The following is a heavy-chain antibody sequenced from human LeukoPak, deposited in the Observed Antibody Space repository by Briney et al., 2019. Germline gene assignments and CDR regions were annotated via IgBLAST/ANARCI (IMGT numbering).Heavy chain of an antibody. CDR1: GGSISGSSYF. CDR2: IYYSGST. J-gene: IGHJ6*02. D-gene: IGHD3-10*01. Sequence: SETLSPTCTVSGGSISGSSYFWGWIRQPPGKGLEWIGSIYYSGSTYYNPSLKSRVTISVDTSKNQFSLKLSSVTAADTAVYYCARDRGNNYYYYYGMDVWGQGTTVTVSS. CDR3: ARDRGNNYYYYYGMDV. V-gene: IGHV4-39*07.